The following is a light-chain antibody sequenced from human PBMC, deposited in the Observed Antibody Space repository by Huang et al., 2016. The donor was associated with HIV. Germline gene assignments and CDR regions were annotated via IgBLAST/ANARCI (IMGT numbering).Light chain of an antibody. CDR1: QSVSSY. V-gene: IGKV3-11*01. J-gene: IGKJ4*01. Sequence: EIVLTQSPATLSLSPGERATLSCRASQSVSSYLAWYQQKPGQAPRLLIYDASSRATGIPARFSGSGSGTDFTLTISSREPEDFAVYYCQQRSNWRITFGGGTKVEIK. CDR2: DAS. CDR3: QQRSNWRIT.